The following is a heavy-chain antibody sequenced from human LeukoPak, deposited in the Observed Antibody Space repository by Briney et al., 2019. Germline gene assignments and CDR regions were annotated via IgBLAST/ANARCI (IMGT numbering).Heavy chain of an antibody. CDR2: ISGSGGST. D-gene: IGHD4-17*01. CDR1: GFTFSSYA. Sequence: GGSLRLSCAASGFTFSSYAMSWVRQAPGKGLEWVSAISGSGGSTYYADSVKGRFTISRDNSKNTLYLQMNSLRAEDTAVYYCAREVYGDYPSSNWFDPWGQGTLVTVSS. V-gene: IGHV3-23*01. J-gene: IGHJ5*02. CDR3: AREVYGDYPSSNWFDP.